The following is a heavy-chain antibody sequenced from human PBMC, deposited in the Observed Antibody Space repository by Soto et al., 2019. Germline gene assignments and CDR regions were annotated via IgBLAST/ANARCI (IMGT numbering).Heavy chain of an antibody. Sequence: PGGSLRLSCAASGFTFSTYTMNWVRQAPGKGLEWVSSISSSSIYIYYADPVKGRFTISRDNAKNSLYLQMNSLRADDTAVYYCARDLGSSSWYPSWFDPWGQGTLVTVSS. D-gene: IGHD6-13*01. CDR1: GFTFSTYT. CDR2: ISSSSIYI. V-gene: IGHV3-21*01. J-gene: IGHJ5*02. CDR3: ARDLGSSSWYPSWFDP.